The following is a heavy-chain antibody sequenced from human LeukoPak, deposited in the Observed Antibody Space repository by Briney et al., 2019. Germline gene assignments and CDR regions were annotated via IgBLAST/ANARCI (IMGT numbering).Heavy chain of an antibody. CDR3: ARDPSDYGGYYYYGMDV. J-gene: IGHJ6*02. V-gene: IGHV4-59*01. CDR2: IYYSGST. D-gene: IGHD4-17*01. Sequence: SETLSLTCTVSGGSISSYYWSWIRQPPGKGLEWNGYIYYSGSTNYNPSLKSRVTISVDTSKNQFSLKLSSVTAADTAVYYCARDPSDYGGYYYYGMDVWGQGTTVTVSS. CDR1: GGSISSYY.